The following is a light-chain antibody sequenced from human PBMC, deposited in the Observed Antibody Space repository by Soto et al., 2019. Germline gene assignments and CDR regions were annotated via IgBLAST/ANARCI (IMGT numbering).Light chain of an antibody. V-gene: IGKV1-9*01. CDR3: QQLYTLPFP. CDR2: DAS. CDR1: QGINSY. Sequence: DIQLPQSPAFLASSVGERVTITCRASQGINSYLAWYQQKPGKAPKVLMYDASTLQSGVPSRFSGSGSGTEFTLTISGLLPEDFAAYHCQQLYTLPFPFGQGTRLEIK. J-gene: IGKJ5*01.